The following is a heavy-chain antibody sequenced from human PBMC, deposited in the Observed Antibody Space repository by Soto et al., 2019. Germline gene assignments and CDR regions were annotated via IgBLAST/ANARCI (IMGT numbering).Heavy chain of an antibody. CDR2: IIPNFGTP. CDR3: ARDGRSSSYDF. Sequence: QVQLVQSGAEVKKPGSSAKVSCKSSGGTFSTYGINWVRQAPGQGLEWMGMIIPNFGTPTYAQKFRGRVSITADESTSTAYIELSSLTSDDTAFYYCARDGRSSSYDFWGQGTLVTVSS. CDR1: GGTFSTYG. D-gene: IGHD6-13*01. V-gene: IGHV1-69*18. J-gene: IGHJ4*02.